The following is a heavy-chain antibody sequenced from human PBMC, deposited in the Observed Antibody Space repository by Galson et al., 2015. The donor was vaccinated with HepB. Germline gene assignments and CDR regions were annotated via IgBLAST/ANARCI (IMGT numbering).Heavy chain of an antibody. CDR1: GFTYSNYW. CDR2: IKYDGSEK. J-gene: IGHJ4*02. Sequence: SLRLSCAVSGFTYSNYWMSWVRQAPGKGLEWVANIKYDGSEKYYARSVEGRFTVSRDNAQNSLYLHMSSLRAEDTAVYYCARGWDIEVTANFDYWGQGAVVTVSS. V-gene: IGHV3-7*03. CDR3: ARGWDIEVTANFDY. D-gene: IGHD2-21*02.